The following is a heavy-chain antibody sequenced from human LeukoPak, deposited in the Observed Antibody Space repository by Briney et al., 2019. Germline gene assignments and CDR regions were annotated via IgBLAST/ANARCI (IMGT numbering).Heavy chain of an antibody. CDR1: GGTFSNYG. D-gene: IGHD3-22*01. CDR2: IIPIFGTA. V-gene: IGHV1-69*01. CDR3: ARDPGDDSSGYSNFAY. J-gene: IGHJ4*02. Sequence: GASVKVSCKASGGTFSNYGINWVRQATGQGLEWMGGIIPIFGTANYAQKFQGRVTITADESTSTAYMEMSSLRSEDTAGYFCARDPGDDSSGYSNFAYWGQGTLVTVSS.